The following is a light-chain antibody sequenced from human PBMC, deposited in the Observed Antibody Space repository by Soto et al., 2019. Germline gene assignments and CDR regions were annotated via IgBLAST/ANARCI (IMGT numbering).Light chain of an antibody. Sequence: DIQMTQSPPSLSASIGDRVNITCRASQSITSHLNWYQKSPGKAPILLIFSVSSLQSGVPSRFSGSRSGSDFTLTISSLQPEDFASYYCQQSYRAPLSFGGGTRVEIK. J-gene: IGKJ4*01. CDR1: QSITSH. CDR3: QQSYRAPLS. CDR2: SVS. V-gene: IGKV1-39*01.